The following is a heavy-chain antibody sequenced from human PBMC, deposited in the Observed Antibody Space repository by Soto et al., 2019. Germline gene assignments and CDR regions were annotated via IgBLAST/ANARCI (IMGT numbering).Heavy chain of an antibody. CDR1: GYTFTSYY. J-gene: IGHJ4*02. V-gene: IGHV1-46*01. CDR3: ALSGATPGYYFDY. D-gene: IGHD5-12*01. CDR2: INPSGGST. Sequence: GASVKVSCKASGYTFTSYYMHWVRQAPGQGLEWMGIINPSGGSTSYAQKFQGRATMTRDTSTSTVYMELSSLRSEDTAVYYCALSGATPGYYFDYWRQGTLVTVSS.